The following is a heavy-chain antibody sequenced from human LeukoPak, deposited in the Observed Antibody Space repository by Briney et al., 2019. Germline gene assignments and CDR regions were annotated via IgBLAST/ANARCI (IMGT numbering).Heavy chain of an antibody. Sequence: SETLSLTCAVYGGSFSGYYWSWIRQPPGKGLEWIGEINHSGSTNYNPSLKSRVTISVDKTKNQFSLKLSSVTAADTAVYYCASGLYCSGGSCYGLFDYWGQGTLVTVSS. CDR2: INHSGST. D-gene: IGHD2-15*01. J-gene: IGHJ4*02. CDR1: GGSFSGYY. CDR3: ASGLYCSGGSCYGLFDY. V-gene: IGHV4-34*01.